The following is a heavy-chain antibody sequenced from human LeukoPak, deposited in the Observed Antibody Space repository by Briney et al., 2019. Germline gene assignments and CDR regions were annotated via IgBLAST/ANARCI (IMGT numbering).Heavy chain of an antibody. J-gene: IGHJ4*02. CDR3: ARGVVVPAATMTEFDY. V-gene: IGHV1-18*01. CDR2: ISGYNGNT. CDR1: GYTFTSYC. Sequence: ASVKVSCKASGYTFTSYCISWVRQAPGQGLEWIGWISGYNGNTNNTQTLQGRATVPTATSTSTAYMELRSLRSDDTAVYYCARGVVVPAATMTEFDYWGQGNLVTVSS. D-gene: IGHD2-2*01.